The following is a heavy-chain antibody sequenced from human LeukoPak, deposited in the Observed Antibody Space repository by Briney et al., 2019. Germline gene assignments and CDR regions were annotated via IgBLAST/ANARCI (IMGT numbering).Heavy chain of an antibody. CDR2: ISADNGNT. D-gene: IGHD2-2*01. CDR1: GYTFTSYA. Sequence: DSVKVSCKASGYTFTSYAISWVRQAPGQGLEWMGWISADNGNTDYAQRFQGRVTMTTDTSTSTAYMELRSLRSDDTAVYYYARLCSITWCWHDWFDPWGQGTLVTVSS. CDR3: ARLCSITWCWHDWFDP. J-gene: IGHJ5*02. V-gene: IGHV1-18*01.